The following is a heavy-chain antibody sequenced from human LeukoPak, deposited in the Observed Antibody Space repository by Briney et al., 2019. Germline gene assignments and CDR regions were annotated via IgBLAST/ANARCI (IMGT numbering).Heavy chain of an antibody. Sequence: GGSLRLSCAASGFTVSSNYMSWVRQAPGKGLEWVSVIYTGGSTNYADSVKGRFTISRDNSKNTLYLQMNSLRAEDTAVYYCAKDPWSSRSYWGQGTRVAVSS. V-gene: IGHV3-66*01. CDR1: GFTVSSNY. J-gene: IGHJ4*02. CDR3: AKDPWSSRSY. D-gene: IGHD6-13*01. CDR2: IYTGGST.